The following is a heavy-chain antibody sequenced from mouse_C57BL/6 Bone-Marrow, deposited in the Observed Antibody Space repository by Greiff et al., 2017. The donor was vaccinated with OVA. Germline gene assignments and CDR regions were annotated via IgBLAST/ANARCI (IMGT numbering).Heavy chain of an antibody. J-gene: IGHJ2*01. V-gene: IGHV1-81*01. D-gene: IGHD1-1*01. CDR2: IYPRSGNT. CDR1: GYTFTSYG. Sequence: VQLQESGAELARPGASVKLSCKASGYTFTSYGISWVKQRTGQGLEWIGEIYPRSGNTYYNEKFKGKATLTADQSSSTAYMELRSLTSEDSAVYFCASYYYYGSSFDYWGQGTTLTVSS. CDR3: ASYYYYGSSFDY.